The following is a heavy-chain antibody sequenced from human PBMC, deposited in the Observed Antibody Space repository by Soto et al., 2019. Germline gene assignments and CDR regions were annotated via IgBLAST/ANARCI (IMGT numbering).Heavy chain of an antibody. CDR3: ARDTSSGGLAKGAFDI. D-gene: IGHD6-19*01. V-gene: IGHV3-9*01. Sequence: GGSLRLSCAASGFTFDDYAMHWVRQAPGKGLEWVSNINWNSGSIGYADSVKGRFTISRDNAKNSLYLQMNSVRAEDTALYYCARDTSSGGLAKGAFDIWGQGTMVTVSS. J-gene: IGHJ3*02. CDR1: GFTFDDYA. CDR2: INWNSGSI.